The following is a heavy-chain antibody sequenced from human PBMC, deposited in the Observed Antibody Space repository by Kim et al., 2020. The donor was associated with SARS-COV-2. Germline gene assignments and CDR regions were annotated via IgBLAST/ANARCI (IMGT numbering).Heavy chain of an antibody. CDR1: GYTFTSYY. V-gene: IGHV1-46*01. D-gene: IGHD3-10*01. CDR2: INPSGGST. J-gene: IGHJ3*02. Sequence: ASVKVSCKASGYTFTSYYMHWVRQAPGQGLEWMGIINPSGGSTSYAQKFQGRVTMTRDTSTSTVYMELSSLRSEDTAVYYCARDRRLLWFGEFSDAFDIWGQGTMVTVSS. CDR3: ARDRRLLWFGEFSDAFDI.